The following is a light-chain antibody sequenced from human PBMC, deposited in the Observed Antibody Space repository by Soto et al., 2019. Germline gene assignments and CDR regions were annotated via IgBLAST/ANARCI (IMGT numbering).Light chain of an antibody. CDR3: QQYGSSLWT. V-gene: IGKV3-20*01. Sequence: EIVMTQSPPTLSVSPGERATLSCRASQSISRNLAWFQQEPGQAPSLLIFGATNRATGIPDRFSGSGSGTDFTLTISRLEPEDFAVYYCQQYGSSLWTFGQGTKVDTK. J-gene: IGKJ1*01. CDR1: QSISRN. CDR2: GAT.